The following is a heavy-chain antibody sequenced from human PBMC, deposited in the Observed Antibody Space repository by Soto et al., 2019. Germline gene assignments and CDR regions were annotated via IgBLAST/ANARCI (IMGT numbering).Heavy chain of an antibody. Sequence: QVQLQESGPGLVEPSETLSLTCTVSGDSMTNYYWSWIRQSADKGLEWIGRISATGTTTYIPSLKSRITLSVDRSKSQLSLNLKFVTAADTAVYFCARDQSGAADLWGQGTMVTVS. J-gene: IGHJ3*01. D-gene: IGHD7-27*01. CDR1: GDSMTNYY. CDR2: ISATGTT. CDR3: ARDQSGAADL. V-gene: IGHV4-4*07.